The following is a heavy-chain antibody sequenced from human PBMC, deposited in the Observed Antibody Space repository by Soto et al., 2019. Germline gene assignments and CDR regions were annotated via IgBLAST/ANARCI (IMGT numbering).Heavy chain of an antibody. CDR2: IYYSGTT. CDR3: ARREIQGPIDY. D-gene: IGHD1-26*01. Sequence: SETLSLTCAVSGYSISSSNWWGWIRQPPGKGLEWIGYIYYSGTTYYNPSLKSRVTMSVDTSKNQFSLKLTSVTAVDTTVYYCARREIQGPIDYWGQGTLVTVSS. CDR1: GYSISSSNW. J-gene: IGHJ4*02. V-gene: IGHV4-28*01.